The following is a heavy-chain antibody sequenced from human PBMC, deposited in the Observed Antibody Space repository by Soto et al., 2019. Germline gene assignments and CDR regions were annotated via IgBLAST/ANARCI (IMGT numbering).Heavy chain of an antibody. CDR3: SKAYPSADRLPMH. CDR1: EVTFISYA. J-gene: IGHJ1*01. V-gene: IGHV3-23*01. Sequence: GSLRLSCAASEVTFISYAMTWVRHAPGKGLEWVSSIADSGGRTYYADSVKGRFTISRDNSKNTLYLQMNSLRADDTAVYYCSKAYPSADRLPMHWGQGTLVSVSS. CDR2: IADSGGRT. D-gene: IGHD6-6*01.